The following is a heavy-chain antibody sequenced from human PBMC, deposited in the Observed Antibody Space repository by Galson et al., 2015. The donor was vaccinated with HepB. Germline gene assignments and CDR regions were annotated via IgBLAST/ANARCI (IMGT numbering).Heavy chain of an antibody. J-gene: IGHJ4*02. Sequence: SLRLSCAASGFTFSSYSMNWVRRAPGKGLEWVSSISSSSSYIYYADSVKGRFTISRDNAKNSLYLQMNSLRAEDTAVYYCARDGNQLLFWDYWGQGTLVTVSS. CDR2: ISSSSSYI. CDR1: GFTFSSYS. V-gene: IGHV3-21*01. CDR3: ARDGNQLLFWDY. D-gene: IGHD2-2*01.